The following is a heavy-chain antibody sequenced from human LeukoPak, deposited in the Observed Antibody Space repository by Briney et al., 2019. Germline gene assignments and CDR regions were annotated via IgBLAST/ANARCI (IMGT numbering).Heavy chain of an antibody. V-gene: IGHV3-11*06. CDR2: ISSSSSYI. CDR3: ARVSYGYSGYFDH. J-gene: IGHJ4*02. CDR1: VFIFSDYY. D-gene: IGHD4-17*01. Sequence: GGSLRLSCPASVFIFSDYYMSWIRQAPWKGLGWVSYISSSSSYINYADSVKGRFNISRDNAKNSLYLQMNSLRAEDTAVYYCARVSYGYSGYFDHWGQGTLVTVSS.